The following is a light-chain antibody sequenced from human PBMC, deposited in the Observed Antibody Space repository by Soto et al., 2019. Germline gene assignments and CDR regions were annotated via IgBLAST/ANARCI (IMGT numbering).Light chain of an antibody. CDR3: QQYGTSRT. J-gene: IGKJ1*01. CDR1: QSVSSSY. CDR2: GAS. V-gene: IGKV3-20*01. Sequence: EIVWTQSPATLSLSPGERATLSGRASQSVSSSYLAWYQQKPGQAPRPLIYGASSRATGIPDRFSGSGSGTDFILTISRLEPEDFAVYYCQQYGTSRTFGQGTKV.